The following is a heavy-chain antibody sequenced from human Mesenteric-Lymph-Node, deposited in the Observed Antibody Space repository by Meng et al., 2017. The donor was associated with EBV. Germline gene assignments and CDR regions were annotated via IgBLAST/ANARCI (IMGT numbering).Heavy chain of an antibody. CDR1: GYSFTTYG. CDR3: ARRHFSNYVSDF. D-gene: IGHD4-11*01. CDR2: VNPYTGHT. Sequence: VTLVQSGAEVKKPGASVTVSCKASGYSFTTYGIAWVRQAPGQGLEWMGWVNPYTGHTGSAQKFQGRVTLDTDTSTGTAYMELKRLTSDDTAVYYCARRHFSNYVSDFWGQGTLVTVSS. V-gene: IGHV1-18*01. J-gene: IGHJ4*02.